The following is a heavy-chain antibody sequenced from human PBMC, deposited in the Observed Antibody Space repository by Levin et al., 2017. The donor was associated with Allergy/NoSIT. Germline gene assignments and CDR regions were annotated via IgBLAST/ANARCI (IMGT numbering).Heavy chain of an antibody. J-gene: IGHJ4*02. CDR1: GFTFSSYG. CDR3: ARDHSGIVDY. Sequence: GESLKISCAASGFTFSSYGMHWVRQAPGKGLEWVAVIWYDGSNKYYADSVKGRFTISRDNSKNTLYLQMNSLRAEDTAVYYCARDHSGIVDYWGQGTLVTDSA. V-gene: IGHV3-33*01. CDR2: IWYDGSNK. D-gene: IGHD6-19*01.